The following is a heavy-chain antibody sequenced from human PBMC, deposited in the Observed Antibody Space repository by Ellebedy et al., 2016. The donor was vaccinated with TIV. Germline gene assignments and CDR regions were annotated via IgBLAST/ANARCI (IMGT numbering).Heavy chain of an antibody. J-gene: IGHJ3*02. CDR3: ARGARDGITGTGGAFNI. CDR2: ISSTGSRT. V-gene: IGHV3-23*01. CDR1: GFTFSNDA. D-gene: IGHD1-20*01. Sequence: PGGSLRLSCAASGFTFSNDAMSWVPQAPGKGLEWVSTISSTGSRTYSADSVKGRFTISRDSSKNTLYLQMNSLRAEDTAVYYCARGARDGITGTGGAFNIWGQGAMVTVSS.